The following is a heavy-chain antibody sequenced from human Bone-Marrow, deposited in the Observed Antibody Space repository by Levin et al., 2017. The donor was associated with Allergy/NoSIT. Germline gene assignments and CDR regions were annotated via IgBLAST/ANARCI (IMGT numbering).Heavy chain of an antibody. Sequence: GGSLRLSCAASGFTFSSYTMNWVRQAPGKGLEWVSSISTSSRYIYYADSVKGRFTISRDNAKNSLYLEMNSLRAEDTAVYYCARDSLDCNGGSCYVDNCHHWGQGTLVTAAS. V-gene: IGHV3-21*01. CDR1: GFTFSSYT. CDR3: ARDSLDCNGGSCYVDNCHH. CDR2: ISTSSRYI. J-gene: IGHJ1*01. D-gene: IGHD2-15*01.